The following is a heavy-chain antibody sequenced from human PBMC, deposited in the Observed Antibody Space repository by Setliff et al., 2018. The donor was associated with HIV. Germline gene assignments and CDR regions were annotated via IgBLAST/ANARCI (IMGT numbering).Heavy chain of an antibody. D-gene: IGHD5-18*01. CDR3: AREKRGYSYAKEAFDI. J-gene: IGHJ3*02. V-gene: IGHV4-39*07. CDR2: IYYSGST. Sequence: SETLSLTCTVSGGSISSSSYYWGWIRQPPGKGLEWIANIYYSGSTFYNPSLKSRVTMSVDTSKNQFSLNMSSVTAEDTAVYFCAREKRGYSYAKEAFDIWGHGTMVTVSS. CDR1: GGSISSSSYY.